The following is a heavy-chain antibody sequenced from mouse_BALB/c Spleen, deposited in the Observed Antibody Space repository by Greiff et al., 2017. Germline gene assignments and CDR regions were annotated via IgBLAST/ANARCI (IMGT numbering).Heavy chain of an antibody. Sequence: DVHLVESGGGLVKPGGSLKLSCAASGFTFSSYAMSWVRQTPEKRLEWVATISSGGSYTYYPDSVKGRFTISRDNAKNTLYLQMSSLRSEDTAMYYCARHGGNYFDYWGQGTTLTVSS. CDR1: GFTFSSYA. V-gene: IGHV5-9-3*01. J-gene: IGHJ2*01. CDR3: ARHGGNYFDY. CDR2: ISSGGSYT.